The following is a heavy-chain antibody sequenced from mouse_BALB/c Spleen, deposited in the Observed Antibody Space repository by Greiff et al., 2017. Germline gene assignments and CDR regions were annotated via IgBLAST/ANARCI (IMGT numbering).Heavy chain of an antibody. J-gene: IGHJ4*01. CDR3: ARLYYYGSRDYAMDY. D-gene: IGHD1-1*01. CDR1: GYTFTSYW. Sequence: QVHVKQSGAELARPGASVKLSCKASGYTFTSYWMQWVKQRPGQGLEWIGAIYPGDGDTRYTQKFKGKATLTADKSSSTAYMQLSSLASEDSAVYYCARLYYYGSRDYAMDYWGQGTSVTVSS. V-gene: IGHV1-87*01. CDR2: IYPGDGDT.